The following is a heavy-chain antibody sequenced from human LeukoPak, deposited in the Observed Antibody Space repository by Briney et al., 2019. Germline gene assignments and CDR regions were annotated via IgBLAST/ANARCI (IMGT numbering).Heavy chain of an antibody. CDR2: ISAYNGNT. D-gene: IGHD3-10*01. Sequence: ASVKVSCKASGYTFTSYGISWVRQAPGQGLEWMGWISAYNGNTNYAQKLQGRVTMTTDTSTSTGYMELRSLRSDDTAVYYCARAKGLWFGELTWFDPWGQGTLVTVSS. CDR1: GYTFTSYG. V-gene: IGHV1-18*01. CDR3: ARAKGLWFGELTWFDP. J-gene: IGHJ5*02.